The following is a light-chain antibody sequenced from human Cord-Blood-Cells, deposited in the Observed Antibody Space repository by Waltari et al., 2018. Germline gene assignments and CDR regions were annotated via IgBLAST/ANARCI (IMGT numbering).Light chain of an antibody. Sequence: SSELTQDPAVSVAVGQTVRSTCQGDSLRSYYASWYQQKPGQAPILVIYGKNNRPPGIPDRFSGSSSGNTASLTITGAQAEDEADYYCNSRDSSGNHVFGTGTKVTVL. CDR2: GKN. CDR3: NSRDSSGNHV. CDR1: SLRSYY. J-gene: IGLJ1*01. V-gene: IGLV3-19*01.